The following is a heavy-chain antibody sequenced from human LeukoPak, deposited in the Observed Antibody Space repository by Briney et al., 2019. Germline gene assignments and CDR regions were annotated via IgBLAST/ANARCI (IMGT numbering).Heavy chain of an antibody. V-gene: IGHV4-39*07. Sequence: PSETLSLTCTVAGGSISSSGYYWGWIRQPPGKGLEWIGNIYYVGSTYYNPSLNSRVTISVDTSKNQFSLTLSSVTAADTAVYYCARVGYSYGDPGYYYYYMNVWGKGTTVTISS. CDR2: IYYVGST. D-gene: IGHD5-18*01. CDR1: GGSISSSGYY. J-gene: IGHJ6*03. CDR3: ARVGYSYGDPGYYYYYMNV.